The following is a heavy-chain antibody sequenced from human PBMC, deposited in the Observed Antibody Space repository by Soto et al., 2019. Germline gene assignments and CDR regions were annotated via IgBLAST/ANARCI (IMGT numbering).Heavy chain of an antibody. CDR1: GFNFNSHA. Sequence: GGSLRLSCAASGFNFNSHAMTWVRQAPGKGLEWVSTISANIISTYYADSVKGRFTISRDNSKNTLYLQMSSLRVEDTAVYHCARVDTPTVRVGMDVWGQGTTVTVS. CDR2: ISANIIST. D-gene: IGHD2-15*01. CDR3: ARVDTPTVRVGMDV. V-gene: IGHV3-23*01. J-gene: IGHJ6*02.